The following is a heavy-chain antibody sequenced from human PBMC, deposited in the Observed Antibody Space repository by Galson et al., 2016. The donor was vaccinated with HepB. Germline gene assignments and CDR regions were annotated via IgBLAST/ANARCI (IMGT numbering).Heavy chain of an antibody. Sequence: CAISGDSVSSHSAAWNWIRQSPSRGLEWLGRTYYRSKWYNDYAVSVKSRITINPDTSKNQFALQLNSVTPEDTAEDYCARDLSSSWFPFDYWGQGTLVTVSS. CDR3: ARDLSSSWFPFDY. J-gene: IGHJ4*02. D-gene: IGHD6-13*01. CDR2: TYYRSKWYN. CDR1: GDSVSSHSAA. V-gene: IGHV6-1*01.